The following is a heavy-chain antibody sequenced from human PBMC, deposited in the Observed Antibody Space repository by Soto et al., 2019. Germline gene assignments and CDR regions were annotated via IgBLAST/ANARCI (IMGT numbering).Heavy chain of an antibody. CDR1: GFTFSSYA. Sequence: LSLTCAASGFTFSSYAMSWVRQAPGKGLEWVSAISGSGGSTYYADSVKGRFTISRDNSKNTLYLQMNSLRAEDTAVYYCAKDRTTVTRQAYWGQGTLVTVSS. J-gene: IGHJ4*02. CDR3: AKDRTTVTRQAY. V-gene: IGHV3-23*01. CDR2: ISGSGGST. D-gene: IGHD4-17*01.